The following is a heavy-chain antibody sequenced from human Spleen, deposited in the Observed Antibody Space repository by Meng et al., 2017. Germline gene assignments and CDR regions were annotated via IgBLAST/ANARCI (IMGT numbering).Heavy chain of an antibody. J-gene: IGHJ4*02. CDR1: GYTFPDYW. V-gene: IGHV1-2*06. Sequence: GQGVVAGAEVKKPGASVKVSCKASGYTFPDYWLHWVRRAPGQGLEWMGRINPKSGDTHYAQRFQGRVTMTGDTSISTAYMELSGLRSDDTAMYYCARDEDISAAGKLFGDYWGQGTLVTVSS. CDR2: INPKSGDT. D-gene: IGHD6-13*01. CDR3: ARDEDISAAGKLFGDY.